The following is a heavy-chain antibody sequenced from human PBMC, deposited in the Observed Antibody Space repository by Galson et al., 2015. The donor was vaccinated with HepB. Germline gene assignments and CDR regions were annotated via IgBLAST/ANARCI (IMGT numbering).Heavy chain of an antibody. CDR3: AKDHGEIFDAGFDP. CDR2: ISGSGGST. D-gene: IGHD3-3*01. CDR1: GFTFSSYA. Sequence: SLRLSCAASGFTFSSYAMSWVRQAPGKGLEWVSAISGSGGSTYYADSVKGRFTISRDNSKNTLYLQMDSLRAEDTAVYYCAKDHGEIFDAGFDPWGQGTLVTVSS. J-gene: IGHJ5*02. V-gene: IGHV3-23*01.